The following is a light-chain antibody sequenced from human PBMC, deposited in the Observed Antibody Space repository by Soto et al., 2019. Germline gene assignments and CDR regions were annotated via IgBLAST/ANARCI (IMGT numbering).Light chain of an antibody. CDR3: QAWDSSTVV. V-gene: IGLV3-1*01. J-gene: IGLJ2*01. CDR1: KLGDKY. Sequence: SYELTQPPSVSVSPGQAASITCSGDKLGDKYASWYQQRPGQSPVLVIYRDTNRPSGIPERFSGSNSGNTATLTISGTQAMDEADYFCQAWDSSTVVFGGGTKLTVL. CDR2: RDT.